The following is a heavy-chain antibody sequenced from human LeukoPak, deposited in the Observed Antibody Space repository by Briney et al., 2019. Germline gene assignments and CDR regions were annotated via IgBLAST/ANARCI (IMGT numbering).Heavy chain of an antibody. CDR2: IYYSGST. Sequence: MPSETLSLTCTVSGGSISSGDYYWSWIRQPPGKGLEWIGYIYYSGSTYYNPSLKSRVTISVGTSKNQFSLKLSSVTAADTAVYYCARERISYYFDYWGQGTLVTVSS. V-gene: IGHV4-30-4*01. J-gene: IGHJ4*02. CDR1: GGSISSGDYY. D-gene: IGHD1-14*01. CDR3: ARERISYYFDY.